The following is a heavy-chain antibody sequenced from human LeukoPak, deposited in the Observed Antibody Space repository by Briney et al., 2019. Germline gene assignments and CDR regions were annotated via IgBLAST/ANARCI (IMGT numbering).Heavy chain of an antibody. J-gene: IGHJ4*01. D-gene: IGHD4-11*01. V-gene: IGHV1-69*01. CDR1: GGTFSSYA. CDR2: IIPIFGPA. CDR3: ARNTYRHGFDG. Sequence: ASVKVFCKASGGTFSSYANSWVRQAPGQGLEWMGGIIPIFGPATYAQKFQGRVTITADESTRTAYMELSRLRSEHTAIYYCARNTYRHGFDGWSQGRLVTV.